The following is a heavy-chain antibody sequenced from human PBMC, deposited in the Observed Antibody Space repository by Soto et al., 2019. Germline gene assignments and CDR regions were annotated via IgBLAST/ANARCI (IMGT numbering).Heavy chain of an antibody. D-gene: IGHD5-12*01. J-gene: IGHJ4*02. V-gene: IGHV3-23*01. CDR2: IRRSGDRT. CDR1: GFTFSSYA. CDR3: AKDSAGYDWGVLGD. Sequence: EVQLLESGGGLVQPGGSLRLSCAASGFTFSSYAMTWVRQAPGKGLEWVSTIRRSGDRTYYGDSVKGRITISRDNSMSMLYREINSLRAEDTAVYSCAKDSAGYDWGVLGDWGQGTLVNVPS.